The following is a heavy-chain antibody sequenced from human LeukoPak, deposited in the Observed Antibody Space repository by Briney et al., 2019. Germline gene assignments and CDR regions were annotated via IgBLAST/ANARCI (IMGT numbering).Heavy chain of an antibody. CDR1: GYTSTSYY. D-gene: IGHD6-13*01. Sequence: VASLKASCKASGYTSTSYYMHWVRQAPGQGLEWMGIITPSGGSTSYAQKFQGRVTMTRDTSTSKAYMELRSLTSDDTAVYYCARDNRGASWSWFDPWGQGTLVTVSS. V-gene: IGHV1-46*01. CDR3: ARDNRGASWSWFDP. J-gene: IGHJ5*02. CDR2: ITPSGGST.